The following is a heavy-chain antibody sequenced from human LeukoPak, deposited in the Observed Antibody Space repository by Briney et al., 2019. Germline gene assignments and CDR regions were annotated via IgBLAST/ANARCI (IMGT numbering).Heavy chain of an antibody. CDR2: INSRRSTR. V-gene: IGHV3-48*01. CDR1: GFTFSSYI. CDR3: ARDNEELRFLEWLKNYYGMDV. Sequence: GGALRLSCAASGFTFSSYIMNWVRQAPGGGLEWVSYINSRRSTRYYADSVKGRFTISRDDAKNSLYLQMNSLRAEDTAVYYCARDNEELRFLEWLKNYYGMDVWGQGTTVTVSS. D-gene: IGHD3-3*01. J-gene: IGHJ6*02.